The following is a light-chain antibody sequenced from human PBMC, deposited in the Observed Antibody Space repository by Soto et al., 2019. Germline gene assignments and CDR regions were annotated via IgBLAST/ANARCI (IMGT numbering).Light chain of an antibody. V-gene: IGLV1-44*01. CDR2: NNI. CDR1: SNNIGSNT. CDR3: AAWDEGMNGYF. J-gene: IGLJ1*01. Sequence: QSVLTQPPSASGTPGQRVTISCSGSSNNIGSNTVNWYQQLPATAPNHLIYNNIQRPSGVPARFSGSKSGTSASLAISGLQSEDEAAYYCAAWDEGMNGYFFGTGTKVTVL.